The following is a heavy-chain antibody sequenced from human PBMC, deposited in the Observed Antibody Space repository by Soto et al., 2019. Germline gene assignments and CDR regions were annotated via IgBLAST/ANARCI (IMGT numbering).Heavy chain of an antibody. V-gene: IGHV1-8*01. Sequence: QVQLVQSGAEVKKPGASVKVSCKGSGYTFISDDINSVRQDTGQGLEWLGWMNPNSGNTGYAQKFQGRVTMTMNTSISTGYMELSSLRSEDTAVYYCARGHIVGARPCNYWGQGTLVTVSS. CDR3: ARGHIVGARPCNY. CDR2: MNPNSGNT. CDR1: GYTFISDD. D-gene: IGHD1-26*01. J-gene: IGHJ4*02.